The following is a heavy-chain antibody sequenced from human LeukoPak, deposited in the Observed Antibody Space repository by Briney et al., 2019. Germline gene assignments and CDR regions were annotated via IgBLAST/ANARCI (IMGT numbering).Heavy chain of an antibody. Sequence: GASVKVSCKTSGYTFAGYYMHWVRQAPGQGLEWMGWINPNSGGTNYAQKFQGRVTMTRDTSISTAYMELSGLTSDDTAIYYCARRGSYYDYWGQGSLVTVSS. CDR2: INPNSGGT. CDR1: GYTFAGYY. D-gene: IGHD3-10*01. J-gene: IGHJ4*03. V-gene: IGHV1-2*02. CDR3: ARRGSYYDY.